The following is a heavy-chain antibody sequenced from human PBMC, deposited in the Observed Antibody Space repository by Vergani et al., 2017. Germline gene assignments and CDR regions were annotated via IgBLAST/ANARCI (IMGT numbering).Heavy chain of an antibody. CDR2: IYYSGST. D-gene: IGHD3-22*01. CDR1: GGSISSSSYY. Sequence: QLQLQESGPGLVKPSETLSLTCTVSGGSISSSSYYWGWIRQPPGKGLEWIGSIYYSGSTYYNPSLKSRVTISVDTSRNQFSLKLSSVTAADTAVYYCARDTRNRGEVVAVTRDACDIWGQGSMVTFSS. CDR3: ARDTRNRGEVVAVTRDACDI. J-gene: IGHJ3*02. V-gene: IGHV4-39*02.